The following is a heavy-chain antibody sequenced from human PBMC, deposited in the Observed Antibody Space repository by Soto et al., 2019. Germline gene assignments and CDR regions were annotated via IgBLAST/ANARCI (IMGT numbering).Heavy chain of an antibody. Sequence: QVQLQESGPGLVKPSQTLSLTCTVSGGSISSGGYYWSWIRQHPGKGLEWIGYIYYSGSTYYNPSAKSRVTIAVDTSKNQFSLKLSSVTAADTAGYYCARGTVRERRFDYWGQGTLVTVSS. CDR1: GGSISSGGYY. D-gene: IGHD3-10*01. CDR3: ARGTVRERRFDY. CDR2: IYYSGST. V-gene: IGHV4-31*03. J-gene: IGHJ4*02.